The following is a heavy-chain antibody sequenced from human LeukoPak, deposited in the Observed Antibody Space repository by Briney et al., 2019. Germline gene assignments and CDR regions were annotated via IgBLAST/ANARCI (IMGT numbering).Heavy chain of an antibody. D-gene: IGHD6-19*01. CDR3: ARDLKRGYSSGRYSWGTGSSNDY. Sequence: ASVKVSCKASNYTFSSYGISWVRQAPGQGLEWMGWISAYNGNTYYAQNLQGRVTMTTDTSTSTAYMELRSLRSDDTAVYYCARDLKRGYSSGRYSWGTGSSNDYWGQGTLVTVSS. CDR2: ISAYNGNT. CDR1: NYTFSSYG. V-gene: IGHV1-18*01. J-gene: IGHJ4*02.